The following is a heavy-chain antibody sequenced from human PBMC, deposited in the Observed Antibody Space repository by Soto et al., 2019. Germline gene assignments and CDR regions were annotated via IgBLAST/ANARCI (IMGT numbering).Heavy chain of an antibody. CDR3: ARGYTGGWSRGGFFDY. CDR1: GGTFRSYA. CDR2: IIPIFGTA. J-gene: IGHJ4*02. V-gene: IGHV1-69*13. Sequence: GASVQVSCKASGGTFRSYAIIWVRQAHGQGLEWMGGIIPIFGTANYAQKFQGRVTITADESTSTAYMELSSLRAGDTAVYYCARGYTGGWSRGGFFDYWGQGTLVTVS. D-gene: IGHD6-19*01.